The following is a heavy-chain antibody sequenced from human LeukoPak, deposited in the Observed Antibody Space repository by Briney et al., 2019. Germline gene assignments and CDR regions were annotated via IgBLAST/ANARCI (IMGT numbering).Heavy chain of an antibody. CDR3: ARHGIFYDTSGYTNWFDP. Sequence: YSADALKGRFTISRDDAKNLLYLDMNSLRAEDTAVYYCARHGIFYDTSGYTNWFDPWGQGTLVTVSS. J-gene: IGHJ5*02. V-gene: IGHV3-21*01. D-gene: IGHD3-22*01.